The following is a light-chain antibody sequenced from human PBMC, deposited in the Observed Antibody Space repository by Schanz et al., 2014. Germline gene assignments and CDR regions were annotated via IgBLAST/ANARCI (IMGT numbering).Light chain of an antibody. J-gene: IGKJ2*02. CDR1: ESISSW. Sequence: DIQMTQSPSTLSASIGDRVTITCRASESISSWLAWYQQKPGKAPKLLIYTASTLESGVPSRFSGSGSGTEFTLTISSLQPDDSATYYCQQHNAYPCTFGQGTKLEIK. CDR3: QQHNAYPCT. V-gene: IGKV1-5*01. CDR2: TAS.